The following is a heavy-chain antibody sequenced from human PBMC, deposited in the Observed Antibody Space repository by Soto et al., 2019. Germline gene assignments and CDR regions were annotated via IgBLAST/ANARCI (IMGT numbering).Heavy chain of an antibody. Sequence: QLQLQESGPGLVKPSETLSLTCTVSGGSISSSSYYWGWIRQPPGKGLEWIGSIYYSGSTYYNPSLKSRVTISVDTSKNQFSLKLSSVTAADTAVYYCAGTTVTEVWIGGDYYYYYGMDVWGQGTTVTVSS. CDR2: IYYSGST. CDR1: GGSISSSSYY. CDR3: AGTTVTEVWIGGDYYYYYGMDV. D-gene: IGHD4-17*01. V-gene: IGHV4-39*01. J-gene: IGHJ6*02.